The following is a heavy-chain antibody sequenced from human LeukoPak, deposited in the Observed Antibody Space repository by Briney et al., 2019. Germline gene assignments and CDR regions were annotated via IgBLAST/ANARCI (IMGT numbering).Heavy chain of an antibody. Sequence: ASLKVSCKASGYTFTSYYMHWVRQAPGQGLEWMGIINPSGGITSYAQKFQGRVTMTRDTSTRTVYMELSSLRYEDTAVYYCARDQRNCGTDCYHTGLIDYWGQGTLVAVSS. CDR3: ARDQRNCGTDCYHTGLIDY. CDR1: GYTFTSYY. V-gene: IGHV1-46*01. CDR2: INPSGGIT. D-gene: IGHD2-21*02. J-gene: IGHJ4*02.